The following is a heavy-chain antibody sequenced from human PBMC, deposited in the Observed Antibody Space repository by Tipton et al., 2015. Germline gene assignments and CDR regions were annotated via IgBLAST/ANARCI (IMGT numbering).Heavy chain of an antibody. CDR1: GFTFSSYW. Sequence: SLRLSCTASGFTFSSYWMHWVRQAPGKGLVWVSRIKTDGSTTTYADSVQGRFTISRDNAKNTLYLQMNSLRAGDTAVYYCARGTTRLRGYTSGRAFYSHGVDVWGQGTTVIVSS. D-gene: IGHD6-25*01. CDR2: IKTDGSTT. J-gene: IGHJ6*02. V-gene: IGHV3-74*01. CDR3: ARGTTRLRGYTSGRAFYSHGVDV.